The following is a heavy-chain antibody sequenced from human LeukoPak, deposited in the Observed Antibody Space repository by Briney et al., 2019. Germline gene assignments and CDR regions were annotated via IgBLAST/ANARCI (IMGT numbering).Heavy chain of an antibody. V-gene: IGHV1-18*01. CDR1: GYTXTSYG. D-gene: IGHD5-18*01. CDR3: ARGAYRYDFLFDH. J-gene: IGHJ4*02. Sequence: GASVKVSCKAAGYTXTSYGISGVRQAPGQGLEWMGWISAYNGNTDYAQKLQGRVTMTTDTSTSTAYMELRSLRSDDTAVYYCARGAYRYDFLFDHWGQGTLVTVSS. CDR2: ISAYNGNT.